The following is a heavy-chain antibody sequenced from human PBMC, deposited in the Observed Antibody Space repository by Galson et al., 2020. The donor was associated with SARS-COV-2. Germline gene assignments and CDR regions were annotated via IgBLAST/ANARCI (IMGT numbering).Heavy chain of an antibody. Sequence: TGGSLRLSCAASGFTFSSYWMSWVRQAPGKGLEWVANIKQDGSEKSYVDSVKGRFTISRDNAKNSLYLQMNSLRAEDTAVYYCARDLVPAAIPHYYGMDVWGQGTTVTVSS. J-gene: IGHJ6*02. CDR3: ARDLVPAAIPHYYGMDV. V-gene: IGHV3-7*01. CDR2: IKQDGSEK. CDR1: GFTFSSYW. D-gene: IGHD2-2*02.